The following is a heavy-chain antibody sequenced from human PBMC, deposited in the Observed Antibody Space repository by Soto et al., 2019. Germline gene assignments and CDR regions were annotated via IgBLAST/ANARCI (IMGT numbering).Heavy chain of an antibody. Sequence: GGSLRLSCAASGLTFSSYGMYWVRQAPGKGLERVAVIWYDGGIKYYADTVKGRFTISRDNSKNTLSQEMNSMRAEDTAVFYCARPSSKVRGIIPSFDIWGQGTVVTVSS. J-gene: IGHJ3*02. CDR2: IWYDGGIK. V-gene: IGHV3-33*07. CDR1: GLTFSSYG. D-gene: IGHD3-10*01. CDR3: ARPSSKVRGIIPSFDI.